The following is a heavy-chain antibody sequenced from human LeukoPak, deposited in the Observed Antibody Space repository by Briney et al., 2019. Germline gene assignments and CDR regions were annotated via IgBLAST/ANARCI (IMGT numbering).Heavy chain of an antibody. D-gene: IGHD3-3*01. CDR2: ISSSSSYI. Sequence: GGSLRLSCAASGFTFSSYSMNWVRQAPGKGLEWVSPISSSSSYIYYADSVKGRFTISRDNAKNSLYLQMNSLRAEDTAVYYCARENYDFWSGYPNAFDIWGQGTMVTVSS. J-gene: IGHJ3*02. CDR1: GFTFSSYS. CDR3: ARENYDFWSGYPNAFDI. V-gene: IGHV3-21*01.